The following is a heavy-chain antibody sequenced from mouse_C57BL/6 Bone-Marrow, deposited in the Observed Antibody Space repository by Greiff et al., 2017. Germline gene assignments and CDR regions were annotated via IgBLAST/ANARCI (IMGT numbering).Heavy chain of an antibody. Sequence: VQLQQPGAELVKPGASVKLSCKASGYTFTSYWMHWVKQRPGQGLEWIGMIHPNSGSTNYNEKFKSKATLTVDKSSSTAYMQLSSLTSEDSAVXYCARDHYYGSSYWYFDVWGTGTTVTVSS. CDR1: GYTFTSYW. CDR2: IHPNSGST. J-gene: IGHJ1*03. V-gene: IGHV1-64*01. CDR3: ARDHYYGSSYWYFDV. D-gene: IGHD1-1*01.